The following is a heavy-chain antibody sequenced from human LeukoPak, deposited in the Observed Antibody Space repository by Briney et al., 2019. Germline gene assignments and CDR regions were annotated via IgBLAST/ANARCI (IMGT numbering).Heavy chain of an antibody. CDR2: FDPEDGET. CDR3: ATDILVVSPFDY. Sequence: ASVKVSFKVSGYTLTELSMHWVRQAPGKGREWMGGFDPEDGETIYAQKFQGRGTMTEDTSTDTAYMELSSLRSEDTAVYYCATDILVVSPFDYWGQGTLVTVSS. V-gene: IGHV1-24*01. D-gene: IGHD3-22*01. J-gene: IGHJ4*02. CDR1: GYTLTELS.